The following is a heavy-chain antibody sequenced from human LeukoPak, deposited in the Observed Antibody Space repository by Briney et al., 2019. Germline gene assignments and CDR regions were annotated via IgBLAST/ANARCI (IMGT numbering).Heavy chain of an antibody. Sequence: GGSLRLSCAASGFTFSSYSMNRVRQAPGKGLEWVSSISSSNTYIYYADSVKGRFTISRDNAKNSLYLQMNSLRAEDTAVYYCAREGSSSNWYYFDYWGQGTLVTVSS. J-gene: IGHJ4*02. CDR3: AREGSSSNWYYFDY. CDR2: ISSSNTYI. CDR1: GFTFSSYS. V-gene: IGHV3-21*01. D-gene: IGHD6-13*01.